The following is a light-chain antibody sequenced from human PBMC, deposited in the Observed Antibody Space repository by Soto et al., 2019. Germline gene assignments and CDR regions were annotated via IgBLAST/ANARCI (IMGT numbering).Light chain of an antibody. CDR3: QQYNIFGT. V-gene: IGKV1-5*03. CDR1: QSIGSR. J-gene: IGKJ1*01. CDR2: RAS. Sequence: DIQMTQSPSALSASVGDTVTLTCRASQSIGSRLAWYQQKPGGPPKLLIYRASSSQSGVPSRLSGSGSGTEFTLTIHSLQPDDFATYYCQQYNIFGTFGQGTKVDIK.